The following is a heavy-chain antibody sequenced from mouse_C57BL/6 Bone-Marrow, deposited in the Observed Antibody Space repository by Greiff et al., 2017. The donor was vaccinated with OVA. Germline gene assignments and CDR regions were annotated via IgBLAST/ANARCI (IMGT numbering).Heavy chain of an antibody. CDR3: TTELRLRDYYAMDY. J-gene: IGHJ4*01. D-gene: IGHD3-2*02. CDR2: IDPENGDT. V-gene: IGHV14-4*01. CDR1: GFNIKDDY. Sequence: LQQSGAELVRPGASVKLSCTASGFNIKDDYMHWVKQRPEQGLEWIGWIDPENGDTEYASKFQGKATITADTSSNTAYLQLSSLTSEDTAVYYCTTELRLRDYYAMDYWGQGTSVTVSS.